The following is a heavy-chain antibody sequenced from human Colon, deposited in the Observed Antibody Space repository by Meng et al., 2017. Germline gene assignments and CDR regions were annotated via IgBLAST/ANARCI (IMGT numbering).Heavy chain of an antibody. CDR1: GFTFSKHN. D-gene: IGHD6-19*01. J-gene: IGHJ5*02. Sequence: GESLKISCAASGFTFSKHNMNWVRQAPGKELEWVSSITTGGTYIYYADSVKGRFSISRDNAKNSLSLLMNSLRPEDTAVYFCARVGLRAVAGLGPIDTWGQGTLVTVSS. V-gene: IGHV3-21*01. CDR3: ARVGLRAVAGLGPIDT. CDR2: ITTGGTYI.